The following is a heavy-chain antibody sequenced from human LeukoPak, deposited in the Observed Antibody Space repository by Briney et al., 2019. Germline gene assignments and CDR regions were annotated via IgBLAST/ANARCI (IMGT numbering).Heavy chain of an antibody. CDR3: ARGPARGYCSSTSCYYYGMDV. J-gene: IGHJ6*02. Sequence: PSQTLSLTCTVSGGSISSGSYYWSWIRQPAGKGLEWIGRIYTSGSTNYNPSLKSRVTISVDTSKNQFSLKLSSVTAADTAVYYCARGPARGYCSSTSCYYYGMDVRGQGTTVTVSS. CDR2: IYTSGST. V-gene: IGHV4-61*02. CDR1: GGSISSGSYY. D-gene: IGHD2-2*01.